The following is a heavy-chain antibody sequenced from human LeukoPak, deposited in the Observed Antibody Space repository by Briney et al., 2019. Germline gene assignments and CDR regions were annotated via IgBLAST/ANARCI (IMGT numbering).Heavy chain of an antibody. CDR2: IWHDGSNT. CDR1: GFSFSSFA. Sequence: GGSLRLSCAASGFSFSSFAMHRVRQAPGKGLEWVSLIWHDGSNTYYADSVKGRFTISRDNSKNTLYLQMDSLRAEDTAVYYCAKRALGTSSNANVWLDPWGQGTLLTVSS. J-gene: IGHJ5*02. CDR3: AKRALGTSSNANVWLDP. V-gene: IGHV3-33*06. D-gene: IGHD1-1*01.